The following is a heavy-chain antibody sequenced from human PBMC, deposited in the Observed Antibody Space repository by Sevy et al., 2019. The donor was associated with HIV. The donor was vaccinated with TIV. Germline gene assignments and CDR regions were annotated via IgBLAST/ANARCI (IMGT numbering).Heavy chain of an antibody. V-gene: IGHV3-15*07. Sequence: GGSLRLSCAASGFTFSNAWMNRVRQAPGKGLEWVGRIKSKTDGGTTDYAAPVKGRFTISRDDSKNTLYLQMNSLKTEDTAVYYCTTGVVYYDILTGYYHDYWGQGTLVTVSS. CDR1: GFTFSNAW. J-gene: IGHJ4*02. D-gene: IGHD3-9*01. CDR2: IKSKTDGGTT. CDR3: TTGVVYYDILTGYYHDY.